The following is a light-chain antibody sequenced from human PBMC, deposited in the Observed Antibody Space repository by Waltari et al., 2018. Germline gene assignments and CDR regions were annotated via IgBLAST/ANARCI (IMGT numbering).Light chain of an antibody. J-gene: IGKJ5*01. Sequence: IQLTQSPSSLSASLVDRVTITCRASQGISSTLAWYQQKPGKAPKLLISAATTLQSGVPLRFSGSGSGTDFTLTISSLQPEDFATYYCQQLKSYPITFGQGTRLEIK. V-gene: IGKV1-9*01. CDR3: QQLKSYPIT. CDR1: QGISST. CDR2: AAT.